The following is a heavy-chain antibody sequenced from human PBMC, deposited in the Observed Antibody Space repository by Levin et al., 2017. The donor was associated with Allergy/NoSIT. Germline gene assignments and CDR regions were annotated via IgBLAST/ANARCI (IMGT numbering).Heavy chain of an antibody. Sequence: SETLSLTCTVSGGSISSYYWSWIRQPPGKGLEWIGYIYYSGSTNYNPSLKSRVTISVDTSKNQFSLKLSSVTAADTAVYYCARAHSRYCSSTSCYATYDYYYMDVWGKGTTVTVSS. J-gene: IGHJ6*03. V-gene: IGHV4-59*01. D-gene: IGHD2-2*01. CDR2: IYYSGST. CDR3: ARAHSRYCSSTSCYATYDYYYMDV. CDR1: GGSISSYY.